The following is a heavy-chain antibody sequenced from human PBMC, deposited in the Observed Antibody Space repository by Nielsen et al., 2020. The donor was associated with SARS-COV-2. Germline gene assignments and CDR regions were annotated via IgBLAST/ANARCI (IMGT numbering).Heavy chain of an antibody. CDR3: ARVQVTYYDYVWGSHRWFDP. CDR2: INHSGST. Sequence: WLRQPPGKGLEWIGEINHSGSTNYNPSLKSRVTISVDTSKNQFSLKLSSVTAADTAVYYCARVQVTYYDYVWGSHRWFDPWGQGTLVTVS. V-gene: IGHV4-34*01. J-gene: IGHJ5*02. D-gene: IGHD3-16*02.